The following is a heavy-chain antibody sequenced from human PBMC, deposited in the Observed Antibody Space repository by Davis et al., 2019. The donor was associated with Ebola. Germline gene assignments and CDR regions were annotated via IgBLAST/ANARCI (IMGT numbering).Heavy chain of an antibody. CDR1: GYTFTNYG. CDR3: ARSDAGIAVAGLDY. Sequence: ASVKVSCKASGYTFTNYGITWVRQAPGQGLEWMGWINPHNGNTNYAQNVQGRVTMTTDTSTSTAYMELSSLRSEDTAVYYCARSDAGIAVAGLDYWGQGTLVTVSS. V-gene: IGHV1-18*04. J-gene: IGHJ4*02. D-gene: IGHD6-19*01. CDR2: INPHNGNT.